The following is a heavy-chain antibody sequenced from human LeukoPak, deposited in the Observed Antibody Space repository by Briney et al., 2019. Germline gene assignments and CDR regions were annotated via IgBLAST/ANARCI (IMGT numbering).Heavy chain of an antibody. V-gene: IGHV4-59*01. D-gene: IGHD1-1*01. CDR3: ARVGYGEGFDP. Sequence: SETLSLTCTVSGGSISSYYWSWIRQPPGKGLEWIGYIYSSGSTNYNPSLKSRVTISVDTSKNQFSLKLSSVTAADTAVYYCARVGYGEGFDPWGQGTLVTVSS. CDR2: IYSSGST. CDR1: GGSISSYY. J-gene: IGHJ5*02.